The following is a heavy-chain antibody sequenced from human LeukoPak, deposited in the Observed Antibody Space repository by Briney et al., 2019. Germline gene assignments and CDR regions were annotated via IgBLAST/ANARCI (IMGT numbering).Heavy chain of an antibody. CDR1: GGSISSGGYS. V-gene: IGHV4-30-4*07. D-gene: IGHD1-26*01. J-gene: IGHJ6*03. CDR2: IYTSGST. Sequence: SQTLSLTCAVSGGSISSGGYSWSWIRQPPGKGLEWIGRIYTSGSTDYNPSLKSRVTMSVDTSKNQFSLKLSSVTAADTAVYYCARTSVGATPTYYYYYMDVWGKGTTVTVSS. CDR3: ARTSVGATPTYYYYYMDV.